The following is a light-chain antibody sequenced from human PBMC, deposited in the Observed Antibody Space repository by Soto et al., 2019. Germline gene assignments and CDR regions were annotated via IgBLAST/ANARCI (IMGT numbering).Light chain of an antibody. Sequence: EIVMTQSPATLSVSPGERATLSCRASQSVSSNLAWYQQRPGQAPRLLIYGASTRATGIPARLSGSGSGTEFTLTSSSRQSDDFAVYYCQQHNNWPFTFGQGTKLEIK. CDR2: GAS. CDR3: QQHNNWPFT. CDR1: QSVSSN. J-gene: IGKJ2*01. V-gene: IGKV3-15*01.